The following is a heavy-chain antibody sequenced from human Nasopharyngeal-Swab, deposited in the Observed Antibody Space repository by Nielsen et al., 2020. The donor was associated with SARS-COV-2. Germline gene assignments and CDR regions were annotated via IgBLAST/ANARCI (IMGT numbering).Heavy chain of an antibody. J-gene: IGHJ4*02. Sequence: GGSLRLSWAASGFGFSAFAMSWVRQAPGKGLEWVSAAGGNDGSTFYADSVRGRFTISRDNSKNTLYLQMNSLRAKDTALYYCAKKYGTRGWYVGLDYWGQGTQVTVSS. V-gene: IGHV3-23*01. D-gene: IGHD6-19*01. CDR1: GFGFSAFA. CDR3: AKKYGTRGWYVGLDY. CDR2: AGGNDGST.